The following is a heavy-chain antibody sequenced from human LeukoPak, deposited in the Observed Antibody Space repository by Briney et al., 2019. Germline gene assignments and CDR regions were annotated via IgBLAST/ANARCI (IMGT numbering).Heavy chain of an antibody. J-gene: IGHJ4*02. V-gene: IGHV3-7*03. CDR2: INGDGSHS. Sequence: HPGGSLRLSCAASGFTVSSNYMSWVRQAPGKGLEGVADINGDGSHSYCVDSVKGRFTLSRDNAKNSLFLQMNSLRAEDTAVYYCVKNSGWYCLDYWGQGTLVTVSS. CDR3: VKNSGWYCLDY. CDR1: GFTVSSNY. D-gene: IGHD6-13*01.